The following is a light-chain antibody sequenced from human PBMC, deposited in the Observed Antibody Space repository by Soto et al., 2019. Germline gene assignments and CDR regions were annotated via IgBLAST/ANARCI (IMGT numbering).Light chain of an antibody. CDR2: WAS. CDR3: QRYDRIPLT. J-gene: IGKJ4*01. Sequence: DIVMTQSPDSLAVSLGERATINCKSSQSVLYSSNSKNYLAWYQQKPGQPPKLLIYWASTRESGVPDRFSGSGSGTDFTLTISSLQAEDVAVYYCQRYDRIPLTFGGGTKVEIK. V-gene: IGKV4-1*01. CDR1: QSVLYSSNSKNY.